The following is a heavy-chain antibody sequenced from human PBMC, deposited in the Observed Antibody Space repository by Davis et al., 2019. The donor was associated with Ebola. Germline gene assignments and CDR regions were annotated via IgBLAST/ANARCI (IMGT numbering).Heavy chain of an antibody. CDR1: GFTFSSYA. CDR3: TTGDSYYYDSSESYYYYYYGMDV. D-gene: IGHD3-22*01. J-gene: IGHJ6*02. V-gene: IGHV3-23*01. CDR2: ISGSGGST. Sequence: GESLKISCAASGFTFSSYAMSWVRQAPGKGLEWVSAISGSGGSTYYADSVKGRFTISRDNSKTTLYLQMNSLRAEDTAVYYCTTGDSYYYDSSESYYYYYYGMDVWGQGTTVTVSS.